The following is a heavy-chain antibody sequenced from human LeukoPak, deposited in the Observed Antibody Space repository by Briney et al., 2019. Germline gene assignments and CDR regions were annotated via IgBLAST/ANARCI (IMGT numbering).Heavy chain of an antibody. CDR1: GGSFSGYY. CDR2: INHSGST. J-gene: IGHJ6*04. CDR3: ARSDIHIPDV. V-gene: IGHV4-34*01. D-gene: IGHD3-9*01. Sequence: SETLSLTCAVYGGSFSGYYWSWIRLPPGKGLEWIGEINHSGSTNYNPSLKSRVTISVDTSKNQFSLKLSSVTAADTAVYYCARSDIHIPDVWGKGTTVTVSS.